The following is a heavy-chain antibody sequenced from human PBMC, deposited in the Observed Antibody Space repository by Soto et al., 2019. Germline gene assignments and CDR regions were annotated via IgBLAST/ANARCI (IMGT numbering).Heavy chain of an antibody. V-gene: IGHV4-4*02. D-gene: IGHD1-20*01. CDR2: ISHSGNT. CDR1: GGSISTSDW. Sequence: PSETLSLTCAVSGGSISTSDWWSWVLQPPGKGLEWIGEISHSGNTNYSPSLKSRVTISVDKSKNQFSLNLTSLTAAGTAVYYCASDVSGITLTRGYGMDVWGQGTTVTVSS. CDR3: ASDVSGITLTRGYGMDV. J-gene: IGHJ6*02.